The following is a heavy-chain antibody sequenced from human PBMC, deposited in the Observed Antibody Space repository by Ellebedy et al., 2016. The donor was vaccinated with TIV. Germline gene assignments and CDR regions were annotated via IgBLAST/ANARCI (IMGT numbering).Heavy chain of an antibody. V-gene: IGHV3-23*01. CDR1: GFTFRDYA. D-gene: IGHD1-20*01. J-gene: IGHJ5*01. Sequence: GGSLRLSXAVSGFTFRDYAMMWVRQAPGKGLEWVSGIRGSGTIRYYGDSVKDRFTISRDNSKNILYLEMNSLRADDTAVYYCTKDQSDNWNDVWGWFDSWGQGTLVTVSS. CDR2: IRGSGTIR. CDR3: TKDQSDNWNDVWGWFDS.